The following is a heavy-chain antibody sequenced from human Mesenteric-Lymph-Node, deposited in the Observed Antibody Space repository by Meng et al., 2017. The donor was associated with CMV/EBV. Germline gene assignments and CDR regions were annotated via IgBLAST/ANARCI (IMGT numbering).Heavy chain of an antibody. CDR3: ARSRDQSTDSKYGLDV. CDR1: GFTFSSYS. CDR2: ISSSSSYI. Sequence: GESLKISCAASGFTFSSYSMNWVRQAPGKGLEWVSSISSSSSYIYYADSVKGRFTISRDNAKNSLFLQMSSLRTEDTAVYYCARSRDQSTDSKYGLDVWGQGTTVTVSS. J-gene: IGHJ6*02. V-gene: IGHV3-21*06. D-gene: IGHD2-2*01.